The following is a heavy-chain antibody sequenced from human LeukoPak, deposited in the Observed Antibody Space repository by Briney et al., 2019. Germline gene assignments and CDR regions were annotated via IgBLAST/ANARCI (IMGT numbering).Heavy chain of an antibody. V-gene: IGHV3-15*01. CDR2: IKSKTDGGTT. J-gene: IGHJ4*02. CDR1: GFTFSNAW. CDR3: TTAKYNWNYALDY. D-gene: IGHD1-7*01. Sequence: GGSLRLSCAASGFTFSNAWMSWVRQAPGKGLEWVGRIKSKTDGGTTDYAAPVKGRFTISRDDSKNTLYLQMNSLKTEDTAVYYCTTAKYNWNYALDYWGQGTLVTVSS.